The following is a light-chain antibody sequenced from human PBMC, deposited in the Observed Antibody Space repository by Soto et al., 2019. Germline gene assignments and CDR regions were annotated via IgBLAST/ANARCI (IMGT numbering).Light chain of an antibody. V-gene: IGKV3-11*01. CDR2: DAS. J-gene: IGKJ5*01. Sequence: EILLTQSPATLSLSPGERATLSCRASQSVSSYLAWYQQTPGQAPRILIYDASNRDTGIPARLSGRGSGTDFTLTISSLEPEDFEVYYCQQRSNWPPAFGQGTRLEIK. CDR1: QSVSSY. CDR3: QQRSNWPPA.